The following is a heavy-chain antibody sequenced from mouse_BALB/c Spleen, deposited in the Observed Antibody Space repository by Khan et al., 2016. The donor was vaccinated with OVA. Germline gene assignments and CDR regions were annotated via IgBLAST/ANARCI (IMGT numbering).Heavy chain of an antibody. CDR2: IYPGTDNT. CDR3: AREEALYYFDY. J-gene: IGHJ2*01. V-gene: IGHV1-76*01. CDR1: GYIFTSYW. Sequence: QVQLKESGAELVRPGASVKLSCKTSGYIFTSYWIHWVKQSSGQGLEWIAMIYPGTDNTYYNEKLKDKATLTADKSSSTAYMQLSSLKSEDSAVYYCAREEALYYFDYWGQGTTLTVSS.